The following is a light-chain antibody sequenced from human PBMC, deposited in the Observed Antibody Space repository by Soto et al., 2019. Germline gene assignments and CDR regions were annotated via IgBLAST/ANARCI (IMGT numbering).Light chain of an antibody. CDR2: GAS. Sequence: EIVMTQSPATLSVSPGERATLSCRASQSVSSNLAWYQQKPGQAPRLLIFGASTRATGIPDRFSGSGSGTEFTLTISSLQSYDFAGYYCQQFNGWPPWTFGQGTKVEIK. CDR3: QQFNGWPPWT. V-gene: IGKV3-15*01. CDR1: QSVSSN. J-gene: IGKJ1*01.